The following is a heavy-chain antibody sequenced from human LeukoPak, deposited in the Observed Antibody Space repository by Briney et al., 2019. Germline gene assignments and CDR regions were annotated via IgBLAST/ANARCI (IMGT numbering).Heavy chain of an antibody. CDR2: ISGSAGST. CDR1: GFTFSTYA. D-gene: IGHD5/OR15-5a*01. V-gene: IGHV3-23*01. Sequence: GGSLRLSCAVSGFTFSTYAMTWVRQAPGKGLEWVSAISGSAGSTYYSDSVKGRFTISRDNFKNTLYLQMNSLRAEDTAVYYCAKDTDHAAVSSHFDYWGQGTLVTVSS. CDR3: AKDTDHAAVSSHFDY. J-gene: IGHJ4*02.